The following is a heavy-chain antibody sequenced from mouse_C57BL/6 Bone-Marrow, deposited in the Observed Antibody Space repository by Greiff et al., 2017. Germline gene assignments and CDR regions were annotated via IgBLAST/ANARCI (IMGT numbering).Heavy chain of an antibody. CDR1: GYSITSGYY. CDR3: AREGPITTVVAPFAY. J-gene: IGHJ3*01. V-gene: IGHV3-6*01. CDR2: ISYDGSN. Sequence: EVQLQESGPGLVKPSQSLSLTCSVTGYSITSGYYWNWIRQFPGNKLEWMGYISYDGSNNYNPSLKNRISITRDTSKNQFFLKLNSVTTEDTATYYCAREGPITTVVAPFAYWGQGTLVTVSA. D-gene: IGHD1-1*01.